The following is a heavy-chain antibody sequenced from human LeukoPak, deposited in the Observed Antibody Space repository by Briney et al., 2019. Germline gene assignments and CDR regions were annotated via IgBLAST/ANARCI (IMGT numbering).Heavy chain of an antibody. CDR2: MYYSGTT. CDR3: ARLPMAVTPHVDY. CDR1: GGSITSYY. Sequence: ASETLSLTCTVSGGSITSYYRSWIRQSPGKGLEWIGFMYYSGTTNYNPSLKSRVTISLGMSKNQFSLKPSSVTAADTAVYYCARLPMAVTPHVDYWGQGTLVTVSS. J-gene: IGHJ4*02. D-gene: IGHD2-21*02. V-gene: IGHV4-59*01.